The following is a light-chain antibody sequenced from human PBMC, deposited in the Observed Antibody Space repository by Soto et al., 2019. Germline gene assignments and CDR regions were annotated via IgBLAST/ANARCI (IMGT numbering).Light chain of an antibody. CDR1: QSISNW. CDR2: KAS. J-gene: IGKJ1*01. CDR3: QQYMGYSTT. Sequence: DIQMTQSPSPLSASVGDRVTITCRASQSISNWVAWYQQKPGKALKLLIYKASSFDSGVPSRFSGSGSGTEFTLTFSSLQPDDCATDFCQQYMGYSTTFGQGTRVE. V-gene: IGKV1-5*03.